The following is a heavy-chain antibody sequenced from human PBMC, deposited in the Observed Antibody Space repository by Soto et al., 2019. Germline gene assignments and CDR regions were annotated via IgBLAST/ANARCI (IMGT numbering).Heavy chain of an antibody. CDR2: IYYSGST. CDR1: GGSISSGNNY. V-gene: IGHV4-31*03. Sequence: SETLSLTCTVSGGSISSGNNYWSWIRQHPGKGLEWIGYIYYSGSTHSNPSLKSRVTISVDTSKNQFSLKLSSVTAADTAVYYCARLSWGGDGLDVWGQGTTVTVSS. D-gene: IGHD7-27*01. CDR3: ARLSWGGDGLDV. J-gene: IGHJ6*02.